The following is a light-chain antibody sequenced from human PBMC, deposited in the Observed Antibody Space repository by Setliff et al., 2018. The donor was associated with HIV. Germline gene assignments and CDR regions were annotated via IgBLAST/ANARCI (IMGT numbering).Light chain of an antibody. V-gene: IGLV6-57*01. CDR3: QSYDNNNYV. CDR2: QHN. J-gene: IGLJ1*01. Sequence: NFMLTQPHSVSESPGKTVTISCTRSSGSIANNYVQWYQQRPGSSPTTVIYQHNQRPSEVPDRFSGSTDSSSNSASLTISGLRTEDEADYYCQSYDNNNYVFGTGTKVTVL. CDR1: SGSIANNY.